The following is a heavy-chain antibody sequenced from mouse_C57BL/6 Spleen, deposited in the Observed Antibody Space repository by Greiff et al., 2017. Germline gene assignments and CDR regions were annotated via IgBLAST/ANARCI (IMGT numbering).Heavy chain of an antibody. J-gene: IGHJ4*01. CDR2: IYPGDGDT. CDR3: ARRPYAMDY. CDR1: GYAFSSSW. V-gene: IGHV1-82*01. Sequence: QVQLQQSGPELVKPGASVKISCKASGYAFSSSWMNWVKQRPGKGLEWIGRIYPGDGDTNYNGKFKGKATLTADKSSSTAYMQLSSLTSEVSAVYFCARRPYAMDYWGQGTSVTVSS.